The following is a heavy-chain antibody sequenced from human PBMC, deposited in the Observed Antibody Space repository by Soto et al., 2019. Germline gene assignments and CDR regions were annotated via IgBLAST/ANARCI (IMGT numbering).Heavy chain of an antibody. CDR2: VSIYNGNT. V-gene: IGHV1-18*01. D-gene: IGHD3-16*01. CDR3: ARVIGGLYYFDY. CDR1: GYTFTTHG. Sequence: ALVKVSCKASGYTFTTHGISWVRQAPGQGLEWMGWVSIYNGNTNYAQKFQGRVIITRDTSASTAYMELSSLRSEDTAVYYCARVIGGLYYFDYWGQGTLVTVSS. J-gene: IGHJ4*02.